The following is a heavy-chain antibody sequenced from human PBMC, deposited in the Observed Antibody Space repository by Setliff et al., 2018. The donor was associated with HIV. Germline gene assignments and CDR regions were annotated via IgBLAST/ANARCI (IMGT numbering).Heavy chain of an antibody. D-gene: IGHD2-15*01. CDR3: ARALDSSADIEGYFDF. CDR2: INPNSGGT. V-gene: IGHV1-2*02. J-gene: IGHJ4*02. CDR1: GYTFIGHN. Sequence: ASVKVSCKASGYTFIGHNMHWVRQAPGQGLEWMGWINPNSGGTNYAQKFQGRVIMTRDTSISTAYMELSRLRSDDTAVYYCARALDSSADIEGYFDFWGQGMLVTVSS.